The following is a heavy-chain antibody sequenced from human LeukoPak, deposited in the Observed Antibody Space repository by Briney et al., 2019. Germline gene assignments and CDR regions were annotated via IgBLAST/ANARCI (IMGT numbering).Heavy chain of an antibody. D-gene: IGHD6-13*01. V-gene: IGHV4-34*01. CDR1: GGSFSGYY. J-gene: IGHJ5*02. Sequence: SETLSLTCAVYGGSFSGYYWSWIRQPPGKGLEWIGEINHSGSTNYNPSLKSRVTISVDTSKNQFSLKLSSVTAADTAVYYCARRLAYSSTRGNWFDPWGQGTLVTVSS. CDR2: INHSGST. CDR3: ARRLAYSSTRGNWFDP.